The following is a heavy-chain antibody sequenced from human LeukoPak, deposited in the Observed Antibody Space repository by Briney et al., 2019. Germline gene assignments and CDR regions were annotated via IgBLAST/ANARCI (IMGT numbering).Heavy chain of an antibody. CDR3: ARERRSTDIVVVVAATRYNWFDP. CDR2: INPSGGST. D-gene: IGHD2-15*01. CDR1: GYTFTSYY. J-gene: IGHJ5*02. V-gene: IGHV1-46*01. Sequence: GASVKVSCKASGYTFTSYYMHWVRQAPGQGLEWMGIINPSGGSTSYAQKFQGRVTMTRDTSTSTVYMELSSLRSEDTAVYYCARERRSTDIVVVVAATRYNWFDPWGQGTLVTVSS.